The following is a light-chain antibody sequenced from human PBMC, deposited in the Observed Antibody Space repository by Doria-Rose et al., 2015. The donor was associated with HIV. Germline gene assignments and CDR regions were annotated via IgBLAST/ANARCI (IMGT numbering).Light chain of an antibody. Sequence: EIVLTQSPGTLSLSPGERATLSCRASQSFSSTYLAWYQNKPGQAPSLLIYDGSTSATGIPDRFSASGSGTDFTLTINRLEPEDFALYYCHQYGTSWTFGQGTEVEI. CDR2: DGS. V-gene: IGKV3-20*01. CDR3: HQYGTSWT. CDR1: QSFSSTY. J-gene: IGKJ1*01.